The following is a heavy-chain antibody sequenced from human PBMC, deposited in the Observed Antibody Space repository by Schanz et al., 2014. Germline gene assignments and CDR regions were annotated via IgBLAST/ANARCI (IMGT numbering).Heavy chain of an antibody. CDR3: ARDGVAATTDFEY. D-gene: IGHD1-1*01. CDR2: ISGRGDST. CDR1: GFSFSTYA. Sequence: EVQLVESGGGLAQPGGSLRLSCAASGFSFSTYAMNWVRQAPGKGLEWVSLISGRGDSTHYADSVKGRFTISRDNSRKTLSLQMNSLRAEDTAVYYCARDGVAATTDFEYWGQGALVTVSS. J-gene: IGHJ4*02. V-gene: IGHV3-23*04.